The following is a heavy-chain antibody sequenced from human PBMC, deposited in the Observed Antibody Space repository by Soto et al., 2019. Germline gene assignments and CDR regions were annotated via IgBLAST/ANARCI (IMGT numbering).Heavy chain of an antibody. D-gene: IGHD4-17*01. CDR3: ARTQSEDYLYWYFDL. J-gene: IGHJ2*01. CDR1: GSSLSTSGMC. CDR2: IDWDDDK. V-gene: IGHV2-70*01. Sequence: SGPTLVNPTQTLTLTCTFSGSSLSTSGMCVSWIRQPPGKALEWLALIDWDDDKYYSTSLKTRLTISKDTSKNQVVLTMTNMDPVDTATYYCARTQSEDYLYWYFDLWGRGTLVTVSS.